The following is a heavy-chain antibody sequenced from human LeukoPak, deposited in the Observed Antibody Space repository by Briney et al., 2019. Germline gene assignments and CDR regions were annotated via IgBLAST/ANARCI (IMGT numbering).Heavy chain of an antibody. CDR3: ARDIGSGYYNFDY. D-gene: IGHD5-12*01. Sequence: ASVKVSCKASGYTFTSYGVSWVRQAPGQGLEWMGWISAYNGNTKYSQKFQGRVTITRDTSASTAYMELSSLTSEDTAVYYCARDIGSGYYNFDYWGQGTLVTVSS. V-gene: IGHV1-18*01. J-gene: IGHJ4*02. CDR1: GYTFTSYG. CDR2: ISAYNGNT.